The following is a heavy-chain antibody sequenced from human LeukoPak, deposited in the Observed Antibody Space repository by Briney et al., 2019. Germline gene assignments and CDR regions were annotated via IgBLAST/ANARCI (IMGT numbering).Heavy chain of an antibody. CDR3: AKYWYWQLVGLFIWDY. CDR2: ISGSGGST. CDR1: GFTFSSYA. V-gene: IGHV3-23*01. J-gene: IGHJ4*02. D-gene: IGHD6-6*01. Sequence: GGSLRLSCAASGFTFSSYAMSGVRQAPGKGVEWVSAISGSGGSTYYADSVNRRFTISRDNSKNTLYLQMNSLRAEDTAVYYCAKYWYWQLVGLFIWDYWGQGTLVTVSS.